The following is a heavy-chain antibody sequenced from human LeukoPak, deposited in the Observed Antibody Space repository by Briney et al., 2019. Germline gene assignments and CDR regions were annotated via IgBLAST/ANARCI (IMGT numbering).Heavy chain of an antibody. CDR3: GIAAAGKGTYWFDP. CDR2: INHSGST. Sequence: SETLSLTCAVYGGSFSGYYWSRIRRPPGKGLEWIGEINHSGSTNYNPSLKSRVTISVDTPKNQFSLKLSSVIAADTAVYYCGIAAAGKGTYWFDPWGQGTLVTVSS. V-gene: IGHV4-34*01. D-gene: IGHD6-13*01. CDR1: GGSFSGYY. J-gene: IGHJ5*02.